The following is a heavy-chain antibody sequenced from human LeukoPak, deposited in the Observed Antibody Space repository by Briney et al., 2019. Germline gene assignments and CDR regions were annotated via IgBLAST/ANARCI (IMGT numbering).Heavy chain of an antibody. Sequence: SETLSLTCTVSGGSISSYYWSWIRQPPGKGLEWIGYIYYSGSTNCNPSLKSRVTISVDTSKNQFSLKLSSVTAADTAVYYCARVPFSGSYFDYWGQGTLVTVSS. CDR2: IYYSGST. J-gene: IGHJ4*02. CDR1: GGSISSYY. V-gene: IGHV4-59*01. CDR3: ARVPFSGSYFDY. D-gene: IGHD1-26*01.